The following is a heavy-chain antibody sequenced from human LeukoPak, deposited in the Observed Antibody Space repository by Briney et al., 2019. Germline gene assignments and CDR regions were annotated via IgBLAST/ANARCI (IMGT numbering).Heavy chain of an antibody. J-gene: IGHJ4*02. CDR3: ARDHQSKAVVPIQFDY. CDR1: GFTFSSYA. D-gene: IGHD6-19*01. V-gene: IGHV3-21*01. Sequence: PGGSLRLSCAASGFTFSSYAMNWVRQAPGKGLEWVSSISSSSSYIYYADSVKGRFTISRDNAKNSLYLQMSSLRAEDTAVYYCARDHQSKAVVPIQFDYWGQGTLVTVSS. CDR2: ISSSSSYI.